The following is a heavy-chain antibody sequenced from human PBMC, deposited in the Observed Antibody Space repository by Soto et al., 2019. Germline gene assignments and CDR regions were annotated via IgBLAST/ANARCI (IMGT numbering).Heavy chain of an antibody. CDR3: ARTKTGNCSSTSCHPWYFDL. CDR2: INHSGST. V-gene: IGHV4-34*01. Sequence: QVQLQQWGAGLLKPSETLSLTCAVYGGSFSGYYWSWIRQPPGKGLEWIGEINHSGSTNYNPSLKSRVTISVDTSKIQFSLKLSSVTAADTAVYYCARTKTGNCSSTSCHPWYFDLWGRGTLVTVSS. CDR1: GGSFSGYY. J-gene: IGHJ2*01. D-gene: IGHD2-2*01.